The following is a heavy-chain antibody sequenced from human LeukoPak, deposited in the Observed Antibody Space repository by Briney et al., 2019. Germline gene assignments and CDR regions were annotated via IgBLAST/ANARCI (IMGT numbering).Heavy chain of an antibody. Sequence: GESLKISCKGSGYSFTSYWIGWVRQMPGKGLEWMGIIYPGDSDTRYSPSFQGRVTISADKSISTAYLQWSSLKASDTAMYYCARVPYYYDSSGYYPDYWGQGTLVTVSS. D-gene: IGHD3-22*01. CDR2: IYPGDSDT. V-gene: IGHV5-51*01. CDR3: ARVPYYYDSSGYYPDY. CDR1: GYSFTSYW. J-gene: IGHJ4*02.